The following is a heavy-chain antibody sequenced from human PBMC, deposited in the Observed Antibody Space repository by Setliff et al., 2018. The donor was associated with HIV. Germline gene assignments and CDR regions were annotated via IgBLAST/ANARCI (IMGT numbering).Heavy chain of an antibody. Sequence: GASVKVSCKPSGCTFIDYYIHCVRQAPGQALEWMGRINPKSGRTNYAQRFQGRVTITRDTSINTAYMELTRLTSDDPALYYCARGGDTESVVKLAAFHLDYWGQGTLVTVSS. V-gene: IGHV1-2*06. D-gene: IGHD2-15*01. CDR3: ARGGDTESVVKLAAFHLDY. J-gene: IGHJ4*02. CDR2: INPKSGRT. CDR1: GCTFIDYY.